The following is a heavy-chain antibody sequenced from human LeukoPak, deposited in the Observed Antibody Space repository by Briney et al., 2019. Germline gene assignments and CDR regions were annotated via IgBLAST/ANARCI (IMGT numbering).Heavy chain of an antibody. CDR2: IYYSGST. Sequence: PSETLSLTCTVSGGSISSGGYYWRWIRQHPGKGLEWIGYIYYSGSTYYNPSLKSRVTISVDTSKNQFSLKLSSVTAADTAVYYCARVVAAAGYYFDYWGQGTLVTVSS. J-gene: IGHJ4*02. CDR1: GGSISSGGYY. V-gene: IGHV4-31*03. D-gene: IGHD6-13*01. CDR3: ARVVAAAGYYFDY.